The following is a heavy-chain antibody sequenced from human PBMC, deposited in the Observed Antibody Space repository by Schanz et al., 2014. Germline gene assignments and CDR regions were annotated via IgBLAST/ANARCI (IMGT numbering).Heavy chain of an antibody. D-gene: IGHD3-10*01. V-gene: IGHV3-7*02. CDR3: ARANYRRKINFDY. CDR1: GFTFSKYW. Sequence: EVQLLDSGGGLVQPGGSLRLSCAASGFTFSKYWMSWVRQAPGKGLEWVANIKQDGSEKYYVDAVKGRFTISRDNAKNSLYLQMNSLRAEDTAVYYCARANYRRKINFDYWGRGTLVTVSS. J-gene: IGHJ4*02. CDR2: IKQDGSEK.